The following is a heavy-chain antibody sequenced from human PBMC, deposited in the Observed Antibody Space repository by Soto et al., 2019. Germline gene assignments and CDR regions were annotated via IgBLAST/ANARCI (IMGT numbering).Heavy chain of an antibody. CDR3: ARDVDTAMVEPYYYYGMDV. V-gene: IGHV1-18*01. D-gene: IGHD5-18*01. J-gene: IGHJ6*02. Sequence: ASVKVSCKASGYTFTSYGISWVRQAPGQGLEWMGWINANNGNTNYAQKLQGRVTMTTDTSISTAYMELSRLRSDDTAVYYCARDVDTAMVEPYYYYGMDVWGQGTTVTVSS. CDR2: INANNGNT. CDR1: GYTFTSYG.